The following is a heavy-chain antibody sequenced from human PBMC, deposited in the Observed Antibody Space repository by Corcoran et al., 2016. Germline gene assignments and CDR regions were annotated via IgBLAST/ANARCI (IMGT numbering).Heavy chain of an antibody. CDR2: IYYSGST. CDR3: AREPGGYSYGPFDY. V-gene: IGHV4-31*03. J-gene: IGHJ4*02. D-gene: IGHD5-18*01. Sequence: QVQLQESGPGLVKPSQTLSLTCTVSGGSISSGGYYWSWNRQHTGKGLEWIGYIYYSGSTYYNPSLTSRVTISVDTSKNQFSLKLSSVTAADTAVYYCAREPGGYSYGPFDYWGQGTLVTVSS. CDR1: GGSISSGGYY.